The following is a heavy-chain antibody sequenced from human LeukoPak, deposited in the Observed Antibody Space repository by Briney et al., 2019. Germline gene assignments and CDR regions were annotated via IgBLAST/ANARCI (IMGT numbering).Heavy chain of an antibody. V-gene: IGHV3-30*18. CDR3: AKGRSSGYYFFDY. Sequence: GGSLRLSCAASGFTFSTHGMHWVRQAPGKGLEWVAVISHDGSNKYYADSVKGRFTISRDNSKNTLYLQVNSLRAEDTAVYYCAKGRSSGYYFFDYWGQGTLVTVSS. J-gene: IGHJ4*02. D-gene: IGHD3-22*01. CDR2: ISHDGSNK. CDR1: GFTFSTHG.